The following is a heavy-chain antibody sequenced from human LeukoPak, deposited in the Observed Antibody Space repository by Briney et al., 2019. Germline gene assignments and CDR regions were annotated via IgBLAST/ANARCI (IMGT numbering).Heavy chain of an antibody. CDR3: ARDWMGRDVAVAGLYDY. D-gene: IGHD6-19*01. J-gene: IGHJ4*02. Sequence: GASVKVSCKASGGTFSSYAISWVRQAPGQGLEWMGRIIPIFGTANYAQKFQGRVTITTDESTSTAYMELSSLRSEDTAVYYCARDWMGRDVAVAGLYDYWGQGTLVTVSS. CDR2: IIPIFGTA. CDR1: GGTFSSYA. V-gene: IGHV1-69*05.